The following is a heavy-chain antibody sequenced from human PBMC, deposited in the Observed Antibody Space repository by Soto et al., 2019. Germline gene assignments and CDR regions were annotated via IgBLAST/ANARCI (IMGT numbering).Heavy chain of an antibody. Sequence: QVQLVESGGGVVQPGRSLRLSCAASGFTFSSYGMHWVRQAPGKGLEWVAVIWYDGSNKYYADSVKGRFTISRDNSKNTLYLQMNSVRAEDTSVYYCARDLRRVAAAGPLGGYWGQGTLVTVSS. CDR3: ARDLRRVAAAGPLGGY. CDR2: IWYDGSNK. J-gene: IGHJ4*02. D-gene: IGHD6-13*01. V-gene: IGHV3-33*01. CDR1: GFTFSSYG.